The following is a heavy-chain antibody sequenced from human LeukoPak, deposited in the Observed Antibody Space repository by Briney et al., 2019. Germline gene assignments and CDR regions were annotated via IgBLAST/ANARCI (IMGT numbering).Heavy chain of an antibody. J-gene: IGHJ2*01. CDR3: AKPVGLEAPAASRYFDL. D-gene: IGHD2-2*01. Sequence: GGSLRLSCAASAFTFSNYAMTWVRQAPGKGLEWVSTVSYAGSSTYYADSVRGRFTISRDNSKNTLFLHMDSLRAEDTAVYYCAKPVGLEAPAASRYFDLWGRGTQVTVSS. V-gene: IGHV3-23*01. CDR2: VSYAGSST. CDR1: AFTFSNYA.